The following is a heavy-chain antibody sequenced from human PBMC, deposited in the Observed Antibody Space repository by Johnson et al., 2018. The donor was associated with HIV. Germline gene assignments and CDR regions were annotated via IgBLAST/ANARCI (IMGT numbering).Heavy chain of an antibody. V-gene: IGHV3-11*04. Sequence: QVQLVESGGGLVKPGGSLRLSCAASGFTFSDYYMSWIRQAPGKGLEWVSYISSSGSTIYYAASVKGRFTISRDNAKDSLYLQMNSLRAEDKAVYYCAPQLGIGDAFDIWGQGTMVTVSS. CDR1: GFTFSDYY. CDR3: APQLGIGDAFDI. D-gene: IGHD7-27*01. J-gene: IGHJ3*02. CDR2: ISSSGSTI.